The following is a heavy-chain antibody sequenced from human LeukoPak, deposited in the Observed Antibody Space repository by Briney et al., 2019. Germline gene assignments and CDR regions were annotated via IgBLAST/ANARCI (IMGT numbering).Heavy chain of an antibody. Sequence: PGGSLRLSCAASGFTFTNYEMNWVSQAPGKGLEWVSYISSSGSVILYADSVKGRFTISRDNAKNSLYLQMNSLRAEDTAVYYCARPTVGYWGQGTLVTVSS. CDR1: GFTFTNYE. J-gene: IGHJ4*02. CDR3: ARPTVGY. D-gene: IGHD4-23*01. V-gene: IGHV3-48*03. CDR2: ISSSGSVI.